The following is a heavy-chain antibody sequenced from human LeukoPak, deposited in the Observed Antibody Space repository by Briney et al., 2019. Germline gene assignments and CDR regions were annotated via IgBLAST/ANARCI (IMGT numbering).Heavy chain of an antibody. CDR3: AKDRWGIAVAGTGSYFDY. Sequence: GGSLRLSCAASGFTFSSYWMSWVRQAPGKGLEWVANIKQDGSEKYYVDSVKGRFTISRDNAKNSLYLQMNSLRAEDTAVYYCAKDRWGIAVAGTGSYFDYWGQGTLVTVSS. CDR2: IKQDGSEK. V-gene: IGHV3-7*03. CDR1: GFTFSSYW. J-gene: IGHJ4*02. D-gene: IGHD6-19*01.